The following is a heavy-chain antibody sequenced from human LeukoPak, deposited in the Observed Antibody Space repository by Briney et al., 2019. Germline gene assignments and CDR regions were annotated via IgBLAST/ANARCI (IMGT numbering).Heavy chain of an antibody. CDR2: IYTSGST. V-gene: IGHV4-61*02. D-gene: IGHD6-19*01. CDR1: GGSISGGTYY. J-gene: IGHJ4*02. Sequence: TSETLSFTCTVSGGSISGGTYYWSWIRQPAGKGLEWIGRIYTSGSTNYNPSLKSRVTISVDKSKNQFSLKLSSVTAADTAVYYCARDSGMGSGWEGFGYWGQGTLVTVSS. CDR3: ARDSGMGSGWEGFGY.